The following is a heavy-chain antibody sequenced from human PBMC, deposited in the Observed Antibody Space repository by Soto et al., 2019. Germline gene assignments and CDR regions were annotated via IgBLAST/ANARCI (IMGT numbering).Heavy chain of an antibody. Sequence: ASVKVSCTASGYTFTSYYMHWVRQAPGQGLEWMGWINAGNGNTKYSQKFQGRVTITRDTSASTAYMELSSLRSEDTAVYYCARSIVVVTALDYWGQGTLVTVSS. CDR3: ARSIVVVTALDY. D-gene: IGHD2-21*02. CDR1: GYTFTSYY. V-gene: IGHV1-3*01. CDR2: INAGNGNT. J-gene: IGHJ4*02.